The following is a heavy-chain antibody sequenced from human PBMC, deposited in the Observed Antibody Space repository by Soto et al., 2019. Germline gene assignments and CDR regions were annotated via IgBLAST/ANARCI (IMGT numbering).Heavy chain of an antibody. Sequence: SVKVSCKASGGTFSNYAISWVRQAPGQGLEWMGGIIPIFGTANYAQKFQGRVTITADKSTSTAYMELSSLRSEDTAVYYCARVEVVAATDWFDHWGHRSLVTVSS. CDR1: GGTFSNYA. CDR2: IIPIFGTA. CDR3: ARVEVVAATDWFDH. J-gene: IGHJ5*02. D-gene: IGHD2-15*01. V-gene: IGHV1-69*06.